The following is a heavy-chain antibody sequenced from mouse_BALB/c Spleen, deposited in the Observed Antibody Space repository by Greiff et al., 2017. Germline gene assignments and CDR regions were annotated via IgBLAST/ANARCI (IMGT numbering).Heavy chain of an antibody. D-gene: IGHD2-4*01. CDR1: GYSITSDYA. J-gene: IGHJ3*01. Sequence: DVQLQESGPGLVKPSQSLSLTCTVTGYSITSDYAWNWIRQFPGNKLEWMGYISYSGSTSYNPSLKSRISITRDTSKNQFFLQLNSVTTEDTATYYCARSSYDYAGFAYWGQGTLVTVSA. V-gene: IGHV3-2*02. CDR2: ISYSGST. CDR3: ARSSYDYAGFAY.